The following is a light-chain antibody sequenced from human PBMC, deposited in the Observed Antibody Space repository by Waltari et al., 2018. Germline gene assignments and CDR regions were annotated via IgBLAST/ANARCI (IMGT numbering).Light chain of an antibody. V-gene: IGLV3-21*02. Sequence: SYVLTQPPSVSVAPGQTASVTCTGSNIGSKSVHWYQQRPGQAPVLVVSDDSDRPSGIPDRLSGCKSGRTGILSISGVEAGDEADFYCQVRGGADDFWVFGGGTRLTVL. CDR2: DDS. CDR1: NIGSKS. CDR3: QVRGGADDFWV. J-gene: IGLJ3*02.